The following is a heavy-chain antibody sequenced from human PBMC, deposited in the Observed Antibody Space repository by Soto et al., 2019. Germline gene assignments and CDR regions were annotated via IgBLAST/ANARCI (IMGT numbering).Heavy chain of an antibody. Sequence: ASVKVSCKASGYTFTGYYMHWVRQAPGQGLEWMGWINPNSGGTNYAQKFQGWVTMTRDTSISTAYMELSRLRSDDTAVYYCARGGYCSGGSCSSLDAFDIWGQETMVPISS. J-gene: IGHJ3*02. V-gene: IGHV1-2*04. CDR2: INPNSGGT. CDR3: ARGGYCSGGSCSSLDAFDI. CDR1: GYTFTGYY. D-gene: IGHD2-15*01.